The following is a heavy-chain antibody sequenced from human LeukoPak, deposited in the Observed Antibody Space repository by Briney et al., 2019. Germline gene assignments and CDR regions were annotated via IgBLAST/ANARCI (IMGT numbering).Heavy chain of an antibody. CDR1: GFPFTSYT. CDR2: ISSSSSYI. D-gene: IGHD3-10*01. CDR3: ARAIYGSALDY. J-gene: IGHJ4*02. Sequence: GGSLRLSCAASGFPFTSYTMNWVRQAPGKGLEWVSSISSSSSYIYYADSVKGRFTISRDNAKNSLYLQMNSLRAEDTAVYYCARAIYGSALDYWGQGTLVTVSS. V-gene: IGHV3-21*01.